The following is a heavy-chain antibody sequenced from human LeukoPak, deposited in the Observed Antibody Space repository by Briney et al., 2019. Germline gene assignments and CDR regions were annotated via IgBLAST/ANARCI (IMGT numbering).Heavy chain of an antibody. CDR1: GYTFTSYD. CDR3: AGGLAGTLWSGYYQYYYYYMDV. CDR2: MNPNSGNT. Sequence: ASVKVSCKASGYTFTSYDINWVRQATGQGLEWMGWMNPNSGNTGYAQKFQGRVTITRNTSISTAYMELSSLRSEDTAVYYCAGGLAGTLWSGYYQYYYYYMDVWGKGTTVTVSS. D-gene: IGHD3-3*01. J-gene: IGHJ6*03. V-gene: IGHV1-8*03.